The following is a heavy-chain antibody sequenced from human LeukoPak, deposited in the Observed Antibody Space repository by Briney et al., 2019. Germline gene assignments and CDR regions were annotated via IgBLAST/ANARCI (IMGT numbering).Heavy chain of an antibody. CDR3: ARVRSRAIPNWLGP. V-gene: IGHV1-8*01. D-gene: IGHD2-2*02. Sequence: ASVKVSCKASGYTFTSYDINWVRQATGQGLEWMGWMNPNSGNTGYAQKFQGRVTMTRNTSISTAYMELSSLRSEDTAVYYCARVRSRAIPNWLGPWGQGTLVTVSS. CDR1: GYTFTSYD. J-gene: IGHJ5*02. CDR2: MNPNSGNT.